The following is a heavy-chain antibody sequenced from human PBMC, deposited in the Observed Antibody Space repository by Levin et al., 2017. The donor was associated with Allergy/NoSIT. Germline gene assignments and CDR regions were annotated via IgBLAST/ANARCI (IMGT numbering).Heavy chain of an antibody. CDR3: ARDPGKDAPIDY. V-gene: IGHV3-66*01. D-gene: IGHD3-10*01. J-gene: IGHJ4*02. Sequence: GGSLRLSCAASGFTVSSNYMSWVRQAPGKGLEWVSVIYSGGSTYYADSVKGRFTISRDNSKNTLYLQMNSLRAEDTAVYYCARDPGKDAPIDYWGQGTLVTVSS. CDR2: IYSGGST. CDR1: GFTVSSNY.